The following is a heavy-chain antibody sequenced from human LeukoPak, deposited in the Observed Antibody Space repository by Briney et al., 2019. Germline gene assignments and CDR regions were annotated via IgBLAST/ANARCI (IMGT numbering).Heavy chain of an antibody. D-gene: IGHD4-17*01. Sequence: PGGSLRLSCAASGFTFSSYAMSWVRQAPGKGLEWVSAISGSGSSTYYADSVKGRFTISRDNSKNTLCLQMNSLRAEDTAVYYCAKADYGDYLFDYWGQGTLVTVSS. V-gene: IGHV3-23*01. CDR2: ISGSGSST. J-gene: IGHJ4*02. CDR3: AKADYGDYLFDY. CDR1: GFTFSSYA.